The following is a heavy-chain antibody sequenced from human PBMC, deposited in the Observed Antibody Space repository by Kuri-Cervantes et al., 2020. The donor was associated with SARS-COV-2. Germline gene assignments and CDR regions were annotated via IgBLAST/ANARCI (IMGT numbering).Heavy chain of an antibody. Sequence: GSLRLSCAVSGYSISSGYYWGWIRQPPGKGLEWIGSIYHSGSTYYNPSLKSRVTISVDTSKNQFSLKLSPVTAADTAVYYCARIVRAQLLYGDAFDIWGQGTMVTVSS. CDR3: ARIVRAQLLYGDAFDI. CDR1: GYSISSGYY. D-gene: IGHD2-2*02. CDR2: IYHSGST. V-gene: IGHV4-38-2*01. J-gene: IGHJ3*02.